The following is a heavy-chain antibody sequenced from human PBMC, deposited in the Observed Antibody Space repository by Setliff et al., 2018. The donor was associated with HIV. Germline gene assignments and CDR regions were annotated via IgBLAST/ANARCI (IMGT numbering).Heavy chain of an antibody. CDR3: TRGED. V-gene: IGHV3-11*04. CDR2: ITSSGSTI. D-gene: IGHD1-26*01. CDR1: GFTFTNYY. Sequence: GSLRLSCAASGFTFTNYYMSWIRQAPGKGLELLSYITSSGSTIYYADSVKGRFMFSRDTTKTSFYLQMNSLRAEDTGVYYCTRGEDWGQGTLVTVSS. J-gene: IGHJ4*02.